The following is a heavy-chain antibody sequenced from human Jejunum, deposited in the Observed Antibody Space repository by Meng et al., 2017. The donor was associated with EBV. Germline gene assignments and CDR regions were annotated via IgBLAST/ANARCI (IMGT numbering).Heavy chain of an antibody. D-gene: IGHD6-13*01. CDR1: VYTFTRNH. Sequence: QGELVRSGSEWNEAGASMKLTCRGSVYTFTRNHMHWLRQAPGQGLEWLGVIKTTTGDPTYSQGFTGRFVFSFDTSVSTAYLQISSLRTEDTAVYYCARGGESWYDDDYWGQGTLVTVSS. J-gene: IGHJ4*02. V-gene: IGHV7-4-1*02. CDR3: ARGGESWYDDDY. CDR2: IKTTTGDP.